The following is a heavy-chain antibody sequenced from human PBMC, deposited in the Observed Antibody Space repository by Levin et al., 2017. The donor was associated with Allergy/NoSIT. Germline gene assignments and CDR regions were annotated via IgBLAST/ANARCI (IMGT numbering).Heavy chain of an antibody. CDR1: GFTFSNAW. CDR2: IKSKTDGGTT. CDR3: TTDCSGGSCYTRVGGGFDY. D-gene: IGHD2-15*01. V-gene: IGHV3-15*01. Sequence: GESLKISCAASGFTFSNAWMSWVRQAPGKGLEWVGRIKSKTDGGTTDYAAPVKGRFTISRDDSKNTLYLQMNSLKTEDTAVYYCTTDCSGGSCYTRVGGGFDYWGQGTLVTVSS. J-gene: IGHJ4*02.